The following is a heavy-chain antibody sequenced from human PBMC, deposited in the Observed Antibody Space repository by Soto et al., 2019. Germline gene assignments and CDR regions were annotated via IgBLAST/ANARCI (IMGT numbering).Heavy chain of an antibody. Sequence: PGGALRLSCAASGFTFSSYGRHWVRQAPGKGLEWVAVIWYDGSNKYYADSVKGRFTISRDNSKNTLYLQMNSLRAEDTAVYYCARPQVNYYYYGMDVWGQGTTVTVYS. CDR1: GFTFSSYG. CDR3: ARPQVNYYYYGMDV. CDR2: IWYDGSNK. V-gene: IGHV3-33*01. J-gene: IGHJ6*02.